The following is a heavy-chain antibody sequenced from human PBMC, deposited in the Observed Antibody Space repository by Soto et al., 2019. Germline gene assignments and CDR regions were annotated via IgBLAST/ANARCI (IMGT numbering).Heavy chain of an antibody. V-gene: IGHV3-23*01. Sequence: EVQLLESGGGLVQPGGSLRLSCAASGFTFSSYAMSWVRQAPGKGLEWVSAISGSGGSTYYADSVKGRFTISRDNSKNTLYRQMNSLRAEDTAVYYCAKDSRWFGEYPLDYWGQGTLVTVSS. CDR2: ISGSGGST. CDR1: GFTFSSYA. D-gene: IGHD3-10*01. CDR3: AKDSRWFGEYPLDY. J-gene: IGHJ4*02.